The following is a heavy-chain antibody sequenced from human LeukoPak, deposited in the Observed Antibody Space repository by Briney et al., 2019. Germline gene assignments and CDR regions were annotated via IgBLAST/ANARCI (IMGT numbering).Heavy chain of an antibody. CDR3: ARHIYDSSGSNFDY. V-gene: IGHV4-39*01. J-gene: IGHJ4*02. CDR1: SGSISSSNYY. Sequence: SETLSLTCNVSSGSISSSNYYWGWIRQPPGKWLEWIGSIYYSGSTYSNPSLKSRVTMSVDPSKNQCSLKLSSVTAADTAVYYCARHIYDSSGSNFDYWGQGTLVTVSS. D-gene: IGHD3-22*01. CDR2: IYYSGST.